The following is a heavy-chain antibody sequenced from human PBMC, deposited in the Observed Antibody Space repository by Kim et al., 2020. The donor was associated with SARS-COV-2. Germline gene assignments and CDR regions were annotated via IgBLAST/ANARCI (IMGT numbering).Heavy chain of an antibody. D-gene: IGHD6-19*01. CDR2: INPNSGGT. Sequence: ASVKVSCKASGYTFTGYYMHWVRQAPGQGLEWMGWINPNSGGTNYAQKFQGRVTMTRDTSISTAYMELSRLRSDDTAVYYCARSSFIAVAAHNWFDPWGQGTLVTVSS. V-gene: IGHV1-2*02. CDR1: GYTFTGYY. CDR3: ARSSFIAVAAHNWFDP. J-gene: IGHJ5*02.